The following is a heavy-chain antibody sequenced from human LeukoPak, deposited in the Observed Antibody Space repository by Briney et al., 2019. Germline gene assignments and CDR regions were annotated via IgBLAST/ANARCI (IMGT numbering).Heavy chain of an antibody. V-gene: IGHV1-18*01. J-gene: IGHJ6*02. Sequence: ASVKVSCKASGYTFTSYGISWVRQAPGQGLEWMGWISAYNGNTNYAQKLQGRVTMTTDTSTSTAYMELRSLRSDDTAVYYCARDDGAGSGKFPYYYYGMDVWGQGTTVTVSS. CDR1: GYTFTSYG. D-gene: IGHD2-15*01. CDR2: ISAYNGNT. CDR3: ARDDGAGSGKFPYYYYGMDV.